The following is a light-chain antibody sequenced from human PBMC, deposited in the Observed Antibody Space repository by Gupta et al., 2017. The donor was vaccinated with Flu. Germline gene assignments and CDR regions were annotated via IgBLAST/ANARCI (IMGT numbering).Light chain of an antibody. CDR2: GAS. J-gene: IGKJ2*01. V-gene: IGKV3-15*01. Sequence: TLSGSPGERATLSCRASQSVSSKLAWYQQKPGQAPRLLIYGASTRATGIPASFSGSGSRTEVTLTFSSRQSEDFAVYYCQQYKDWPLYTFGQGTKLEIK. CDR3: QQYKDWPLYT. CDR1: QSVSSK.